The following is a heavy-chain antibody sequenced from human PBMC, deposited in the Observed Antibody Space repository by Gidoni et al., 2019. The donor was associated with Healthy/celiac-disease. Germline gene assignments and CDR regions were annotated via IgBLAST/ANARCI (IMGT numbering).Heavy chain of an antibody. CDR3: ARHGLPGVYYYYGMDV. CDR2: IYYSGST. J-gene: IGHJ6*02. CDR1: GGSISSSSYY. V-gene: IGHV4-39*01. Sequence: QLQLQESGPGLVKPSETLSLTCTVSGGSISSSSYYWGWIRQPPGKGLEWIGSIYYSGSTYYNPSLKSRVTISVDTSKNQFSLKLSSVTAADTAVYYCARHGLPGVYYYYGMDVWGQGTTVTVSS. D-gene: IGHD2-15*01.